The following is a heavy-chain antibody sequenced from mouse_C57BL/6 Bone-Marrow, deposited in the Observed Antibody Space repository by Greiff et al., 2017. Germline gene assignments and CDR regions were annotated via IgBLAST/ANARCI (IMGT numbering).Heavy chain of an antibody. V-gene: IGHV5-6*01. Sequence: EVQLVESGGDLVKPGGSLKLSCAASGFTFSSYGMSWVRQTPDKRLEWVATISSGGSYTYYPDSVKGRFTISRDNAKNTLYLQMSSLKSEDTAMDYCARHPAVVNPDDVWGTGTTVTVSS. CDR3: ARHPAVVNPDDV. CDR2: ISSGGSYT. D-gene: IGHD1-1*01. CDR1: GFTFSSYG. J-gene: IGHJ1*03.